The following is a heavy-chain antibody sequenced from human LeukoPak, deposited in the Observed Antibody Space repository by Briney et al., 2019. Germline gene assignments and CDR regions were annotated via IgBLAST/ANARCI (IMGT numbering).Heavy chain of an antibody. J-gene: IGHJ4*02. V-gene: IGHV3-20*04. D-gene: IGHD6-13*01. Sequence: GGSLRLSCAASGFIFDGYGMSWVRQAPGKGLEWVSGINWNGSITGYADSVKGRFTISRDNAKNSLYLQMSSLRAEDTALYYCARVYLSQQLVPGLDYWGQGTLVTVSS. CDR1: GFIFDGYG. CDR2: INWNGSIT. CDR3: ARVYLSQQLVPGLDY.